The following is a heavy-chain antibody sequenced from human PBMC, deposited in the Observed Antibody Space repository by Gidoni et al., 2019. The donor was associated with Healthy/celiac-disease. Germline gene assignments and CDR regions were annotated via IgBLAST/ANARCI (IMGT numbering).Heavy chain of an antibody. V-gene: IGHV3-48*01. J-gene: IGHJ4*02. CDR2: ISSSSSTI. Sequence: EVQLVESGGGLVQPGGSLRLACPASGFTFSSYSMNWARQAPGNGLGWVSYISSSSSTIYYADSVKGRFTISRDNAKNSLYLQMNSLRAEDAAVYYCARGDYDSSGYYLRYWGQGTLVTVSS. CDR3: ARGDYDSSGYYLRY. D-gene: IGHD3-22*01. CDR1: GFTFSSYS.